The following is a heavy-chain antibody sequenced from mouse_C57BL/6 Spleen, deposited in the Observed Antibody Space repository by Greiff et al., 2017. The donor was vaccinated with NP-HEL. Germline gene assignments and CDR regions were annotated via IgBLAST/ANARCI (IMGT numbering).Heavy chain of an antibody. V-gene: IGHV5-12*01. J-gene: IGHJ1*03. CDR3: ARHGTTVPSGGYFEV. D-gene: IGHD1-1*01. Sequence: EVPVVESGGGLVQPGGSLKLSCAASGFTFSDYYMYWVRQTPEKRLEWVAYISNGGGSTYYPDTVKGRFTISRDNAKNTLYLQMSRLKSEDTAMYYCARHGTTVPSGGYFEVWGTGTTVTVSS. CDR1: GFTFSDYY. CDR2: ISNGGGST.